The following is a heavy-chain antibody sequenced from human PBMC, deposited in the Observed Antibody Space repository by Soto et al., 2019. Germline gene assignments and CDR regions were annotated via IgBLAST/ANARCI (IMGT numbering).Heavy chain of an antibody. J-gene: IGHJ5*02. Sequence: PSETLSLTCTVSGGSISSGGYYWSWIRQHPGKGLEWIGYIYYSGSTYYNPSLKSRVTISVDTSKNQFSLKLSSVTAADTAVYYCARESSSTYYYGSGSYYNAWGQGTLVTVSS. V-gene: IGHV4-31*03. D-gene: IGHD3-10*01. CDR1: GGSISSGGYY. CDR3: ARESSSTYYYGSGSYYNA. CDR2: IYYSGST.